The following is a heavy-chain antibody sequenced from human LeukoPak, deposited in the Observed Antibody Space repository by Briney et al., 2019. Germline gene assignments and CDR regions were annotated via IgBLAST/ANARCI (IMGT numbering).Heavy chain of an antibody. CDR1: GFTVNSNY. Sequence: GGSLRLSCAASGFTVNSNYISWVRQAPGKGLEWVSVIYSGGSTYYADSVKGRFTISRDDSKNTLYLQMNSLRAEDTAVYYCARDIMVRHGSYSVGFDYWGQGTLVTVSS. V-gene: IGHV3-53*01. J-gene: IGHJ4*02. D-gene: IGHD1-26*01. CDR2: IYSGGST. CDR3: ARDIMVRHGSYSVGFDY.